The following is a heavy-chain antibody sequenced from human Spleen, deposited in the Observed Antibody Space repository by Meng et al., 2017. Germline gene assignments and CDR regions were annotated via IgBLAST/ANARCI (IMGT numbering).Heavy chain of an antibody. J-gene: IGHJ3*02. Sequence: GGSLRLSCAASGFTFSSYEMNWVRQAPGKGLEWVSYISSSGSTIYYADSVKGRFTISRDSSKNTLYLQMNSLRAEDTAVYYCAIRALSSTYWAFDIWGQGTMVTVSS. CDR2: ISSSGSTI. D-gene: IGHD2/OR15-2a*01. CDR3: AIRALSSTYWAFDI. CDR1: GFTFSSYE. V-gene: IGHV3-48*03.